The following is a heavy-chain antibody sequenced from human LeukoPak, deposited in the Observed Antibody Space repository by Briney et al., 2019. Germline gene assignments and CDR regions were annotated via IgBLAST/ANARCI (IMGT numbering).Heavy chain of an antibody. CDR2: ISSSSYI. V-gene: IGHV3-21*04. Sequence: GGSLRLSYAASGFTFSSYSMNWVRQAPGKGLEWVSSISSSSYIYYPDSVKGRFNIYRDNGKNSLYLQMNSLKTEDTAVYYCTLNNWYENGFDPWGQGTLVSVSS. J-gene: IGHJ5*02. D-gene: IGHD1-1*01. CDR1: GFTFSSYS. CDR3: TLNNWYENGFDP.